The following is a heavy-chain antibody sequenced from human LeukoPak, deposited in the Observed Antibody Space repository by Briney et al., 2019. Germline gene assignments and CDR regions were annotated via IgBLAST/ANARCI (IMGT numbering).Heavy chain of an antibody. J-gene: IGHJ6*02. CDR2: ISAYNGNT. V-gene: IGHV1-18*01. CDR1: GYTFTSYG. CDR3: ARDYYDSSGYYYDYYYYGMDV. Sequence: ASVKVSCKASGYTFTSYGISWVRQAPGQGLEWMGWISAYNGNTNYAQKLQGRVTMTTDTSTNTAYMELRSLRSDDTAVYYCARDYYDSSGYYYDYYYYGMDVWGQGTTVTVSS. D-gene: IGHD3-22*01.